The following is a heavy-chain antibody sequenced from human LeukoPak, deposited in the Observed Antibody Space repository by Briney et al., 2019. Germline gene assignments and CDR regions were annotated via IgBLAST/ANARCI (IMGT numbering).Heavy chain of an antibody. V-gene: IGHV4-38-2*02. CDR1: GYSISSGYY. CDR3: GLTTVTHRDDAFDI. CDR2: INHSGST. J-gene: IGHJ3*02. D-gene: IGHD4-17*01. Sequence: SETLSLTCTVSGYSISSGYYWGWIRQPPGKGLEWIGSINHSGSTNYNPSLKSRVTISVDTSKNQFSLKLSSVTAADTAVYYCGLTTVTHRDDAFDIWGQGTMVTVSS.